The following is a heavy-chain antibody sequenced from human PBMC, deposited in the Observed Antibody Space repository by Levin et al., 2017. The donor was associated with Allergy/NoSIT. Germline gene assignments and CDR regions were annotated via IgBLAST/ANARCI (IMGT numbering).Heavy chain of an antibody. V-gene: IGHV3-30*18. J-gene: IGHJ5*02. CDR3: AKAAPWFDP. CDR2: ISYDGSNK. Sequence: GESLKISCAASGFTFSSYGMHWVRQAPGKGLEWVAVISYDGSNKYYADSVKGRFTISRDNSKNTLYLQMNSLRAEDTAVYYCAKAAPWFDPWGQGTLVTVSS. CDR1: GFTFSSYG.